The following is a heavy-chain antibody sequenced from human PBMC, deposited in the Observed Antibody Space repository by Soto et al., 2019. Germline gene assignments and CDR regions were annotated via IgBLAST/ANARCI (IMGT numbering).Heavy chain of an antibody. V-gene: IGHV1-69*13. D-gene: IGHD2-2*01. Sequence: SVKVSCKASGGTFSSYAISWVRQAPGQGLEWMGGIIPIFGTANYAQKFQGRVTITADESTSTAYMELSSLRSGDTAVYYCARDGTDIVVVPAAMDYYYYGMDVWGQGTTVTVSS. CDR1: GGTFSSYA. CDR2: IIPIFGTA. J-gene: IGHJ6*02. CDR3: ARDGTDIVVVPAAMDYYYYGMDV.